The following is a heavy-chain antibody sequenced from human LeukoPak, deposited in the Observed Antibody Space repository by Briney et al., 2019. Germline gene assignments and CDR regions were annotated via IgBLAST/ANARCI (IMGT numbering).Heavy chain of an antibody. J-gene: IGHJ6*03. Sequence: SDTLSLICSVSGGSINNYYWSWIRQSPGKGLEWIGYIYNSGSTKYNPSLKSRVSVSVDTSKNQFSLKLSSVTAADTAVYYCARTLSSGYPDYFYYMDVWGKGTTVTISS. CDR1: GGSINNYY. V-gene: IGHV4-59*07. CDR2: IYNSGST. CDR3: ARTLSSGYPDYFYYMDV. D-gene: IGHD3-22*01.